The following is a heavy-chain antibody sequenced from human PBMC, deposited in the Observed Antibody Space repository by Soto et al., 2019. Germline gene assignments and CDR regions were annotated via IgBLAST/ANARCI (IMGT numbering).Heavy chain of an antibody. J-gene: IGHJ6*02. D-gene: IGHD6-19*01. CDR2: ITTYNGNT. CDR3: PRALTGYGRDW. V-gene: IGHV1-18*01. Sequence: QVQLVQSGVEVREPGASVKVSCKAVRYIFTNYGVIWVRQAPGQGLEWMGWITTYNGNTGYAQKFQGRVTMTTDACRIIAYMVRGRPRSGATACYYCPRALTGYGRDWWGRGTTVTVSS. CDR1: RYIFTNYG.